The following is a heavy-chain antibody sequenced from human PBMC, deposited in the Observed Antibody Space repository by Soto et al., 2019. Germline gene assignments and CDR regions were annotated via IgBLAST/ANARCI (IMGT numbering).Heavy chain of an antibody. D-gene: IGHD1-1*01. CDR1: GFSFTTHW. CDR2: SYPAASYI. V-gene: IGHV5-51*01. J-gene: IGHJ1*01. Sequence: ESLTMSVLGCGFSFTTHWVGWVRQMPGKGLELIGGSYPAASYITYSPSFQGHVTISADKSISTAFLHWSTLKASDTDIYYCVRSMYTNRLRVFQDWGQGTLVTVSS. CDR3: VRSMYTNRLRVFQD.